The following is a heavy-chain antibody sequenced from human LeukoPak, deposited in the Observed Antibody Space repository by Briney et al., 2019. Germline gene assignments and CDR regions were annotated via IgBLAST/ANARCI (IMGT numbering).Heavy chain of an antibody. V-gene: IGHV1-2*02. CDR2: INPNRGGT. CDR1: GYTFTGYY. Sequence: ASVKVSCKASGYTFTGYYMHWVRQAPGQGLEWMGWINPNRGGTNYAQKFQGRVTMTRDTSISTAYMELSGLRSDDTAVYYCARGHQPHDNTGYYPYDYWGQGTLVTVSS. J-gene: IGHJ4*02. CDR3: ARGHQPHDNTGYYPYDY. D-gene: IGHD3-22*01.